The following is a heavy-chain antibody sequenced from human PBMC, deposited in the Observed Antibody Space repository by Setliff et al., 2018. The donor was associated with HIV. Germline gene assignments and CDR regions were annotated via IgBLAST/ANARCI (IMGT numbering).Heavy chain of an antibody. Sequence: PSETLSLTCAVSGASISAYYWNWFRQYPGKGLEWIGYIHYTGTTNQNPSLRSLITISLDTSKNQFSLKLTSVTAADTAVYYCARAPYVSGSFGWFDPWGQGTLVTVSS. CDR3: ARAPYVSGSFGWFDP. CDR2: IHYTGTT. CDR1: GASISAYY. V-gene: IGHV4-31*01. J-gene: IGHJ5*02. D-gene: IGHD3-10*01.